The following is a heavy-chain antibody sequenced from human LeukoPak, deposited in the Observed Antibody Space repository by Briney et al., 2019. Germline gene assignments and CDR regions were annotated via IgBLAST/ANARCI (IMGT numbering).Heavy chain of an antibody. D-gene: IGHD3-10*01. V-gene: IGHV3-64*01. CDR2: ISSNGGST. CDR3: ARGLRFGLYGMDV. Sequence: PGGSLRLSCAASGFTFSSYAMHWVRQAPGKGLEYVSAISSNGGSTYYANSVKGRFTISRDNSKNTLYLQMGSLRAEDMAVYYCARGLRFGLYGMDVWGQGTTVTVSS. CDR1: GFTFSSYA. J-gene: IGHJ6*02.